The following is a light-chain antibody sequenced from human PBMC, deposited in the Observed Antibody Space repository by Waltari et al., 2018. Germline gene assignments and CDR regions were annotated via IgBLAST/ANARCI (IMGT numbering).Light chain of an antibody. Sequence: EIVLTQSPATLSLSPGERATLSCRASQSVSTYLAWYQQKPGQVPRHLIYGASNRATGIPARFSGSGSGTDFTLTISSLEPEDFAVYYCQQRISWLGWTFGQGTKVEIK. J-gene: IGKJ1*01. CDR1: QSVSTY. CDR2: GAS. CDR3: QQRISWLGWT. V-gene: IGKV3-11*01.